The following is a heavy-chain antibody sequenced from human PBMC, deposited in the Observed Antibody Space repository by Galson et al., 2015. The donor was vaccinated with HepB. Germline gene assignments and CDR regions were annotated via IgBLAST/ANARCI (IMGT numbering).Heavy chain of an antibody. J-gene: IGHJ6*02. CDR3: ARDLPKMVRGVKEIRSGYGMDV. CDR2: ISSSSSYI. V-gene: IGHV3-21*01. CDR1: GFTFSSYS. D-gene: IGHD3-10*01. Sequence: SLRLSCAASGFTFSSYSMNWVRQAPGKGLEWVSSISSSSSYIYYADSVKGRFTISRDNAKNSLYLQMNSLRAEDTAVYYCARDLPKMVRGVKEIRSGYGMDVWGQRTTVTVSS.